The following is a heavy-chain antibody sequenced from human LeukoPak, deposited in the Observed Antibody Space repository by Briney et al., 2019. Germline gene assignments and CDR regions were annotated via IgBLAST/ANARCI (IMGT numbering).Heavy chain of an antibody. V-gene: IGHV4-59*01. D-gene: IGHD3-22*01. CDR1: GGSISSYY. CDR3: ARGTYYYDSSGYYYVPEPSYWFDP. Sequence: SETLSLTCTVYGGSISSYYWSWIRQPPGKGLEWIGYIYYSGSTKYNPSLKSRVTISVDTSKNQFSLKLNSVTAADTAVYYCARGTYYYDSSGYYYVPEPSYWFDPWGQGTLVTVSS. J-gene: IGHJ5*02. CDR2: IYYSGST.